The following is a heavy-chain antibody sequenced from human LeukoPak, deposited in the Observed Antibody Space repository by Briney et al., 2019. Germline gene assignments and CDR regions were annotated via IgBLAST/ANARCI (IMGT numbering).Heavy chain of an antibody. D-gene: IGHD1-14*01. CDR1: GGSISSSSYY. J-gene: IGHJ4*02. Sequence: SETLSLTCTVSGGSISSSSYYWGWIRQPPGKGLEWIGYIYYSGSTNYNPSLKSRVTISVDTSKNQFSLKLSSVTAADTAVYYCARVPELAILGYFDYWGQGTLVTVSS. CDR2: IYYSGST. V-gene: IGHV4-61*05. CDR3: ARVPELAILGYFDY.